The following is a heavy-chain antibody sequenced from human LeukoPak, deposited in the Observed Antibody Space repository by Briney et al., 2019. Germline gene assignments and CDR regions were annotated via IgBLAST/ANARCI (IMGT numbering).Heavy chain of an antibody. J-gene: IGHJ6*03. V-gene: IGHV1-8*03. Sequence: ASVKVSCKASGYTFTSYDINWVRQATGQGLEWMGWMNPNSGNTGYAQKFQGRVTITRNTSISTAYMELSSLRSEDTAVYYCARSIAAAGTRTYMDVWGKGTTVTVSS. CDR1: GYTFTSYD. D-gene: IGHD6-13*01. CDR3: ARSIAAAGTRTYMDV. CDR2: MNPNSGNT.